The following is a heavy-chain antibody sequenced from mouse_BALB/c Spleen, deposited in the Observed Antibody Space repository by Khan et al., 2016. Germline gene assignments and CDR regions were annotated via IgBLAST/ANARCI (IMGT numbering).Heavy chain of an antibody. Sequence: QIQLVQSGPELKKPGETVKISCKASGYTFTDYSIHWVKQAPGKGLKWMGWINTETGEPTYADDFKGRFAFSLETSASTAYLQINNLKNEDTATXSCASRWLRRAWFAYWGQGTLVTVSA. CDR2: INTETGEP. V-gene: IGHV9-2-1*01. J-gene: IGHJ3*01. CDR1: GYTFTDYS. D-gene: IGHD2-2*01. CDR3: ASRWLRRAWFAY.